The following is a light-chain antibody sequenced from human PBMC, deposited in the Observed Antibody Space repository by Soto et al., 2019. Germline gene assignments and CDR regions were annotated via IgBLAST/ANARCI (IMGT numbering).Light chain of an antibody. Sequence: EIVLKQSPDTLSLSPGERATLSCRASQSVKNNYLAWYQQKPVQPPRFLIYDASSRATGIPDRFSGSGSGTDFTLTISRLEPADFAVDYCQQYGSTPLTFGGGTTVDIK. CDR2: DAS. V-gene: IGKV3-20*01. CDR1: QSVKNNY. J-gene: IGKJ4*01. CDR3: QQYGSTPLT.